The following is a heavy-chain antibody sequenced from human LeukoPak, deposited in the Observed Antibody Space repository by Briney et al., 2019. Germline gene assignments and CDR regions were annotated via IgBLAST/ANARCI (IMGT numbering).Heavy chain of an antibody. CDR3: ARVRGPPLDYYYYMDV. CDR2: ISAYNGNT. J-gene: IGHJ6*03. Sequence: GASVKVSCKASGYTFTSYGISWVRQAPGQGLEWMGWISAYNGNTNYAQKFQGRVTITADESTSTAYMELSSLRSEDTAVYYCARVRGPPLDYYYYMDVWGKGTTVTVSS. CDR1: GYTFTSYG. V-gene: IGHV1-18*01.